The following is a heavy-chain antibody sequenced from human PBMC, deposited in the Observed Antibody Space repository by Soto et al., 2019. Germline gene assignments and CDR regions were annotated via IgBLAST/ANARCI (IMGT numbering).Heavy chain of an antibody. CDR3: ARTAGGNTRSGYYMDV. CDR2: IYYSGST. V-gene: IGHV4-39*01. D-gene: IGHD3-16*01. CDR1: GGSISSSSYY. Sequence: PSETLSLTCTVSGGSISSSSYYWGWIRQPPGKGLEWIGSIYYSGSTYYNPSLKSRVTISVDTSKNQFSLKLSSVTAADTAVYYCARTAGGNTRSGYYMDVWGKGTTVTVSS. J-gene: IGHJ6*03.